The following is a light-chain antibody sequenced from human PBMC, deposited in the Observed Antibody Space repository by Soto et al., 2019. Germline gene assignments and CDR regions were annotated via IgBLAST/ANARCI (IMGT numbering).Light chain of an antibody. J-gene: IGLJ1*01. Sequence: QSVLTQPASVSGSPGQSITISCTGTSSDVGGYNYVSWYQQQSGKAPKLMIHEVSNRPSGVSNRFSGSKSGNTASLTISGLQAEDEADCYCSSYTSSRAYVFVIGTKVTVL. CDR2: EVS. V-gene: IGLV2-14*01. CDR3: SSYTSSRAYV. CDR1: SSDVGGYNY.